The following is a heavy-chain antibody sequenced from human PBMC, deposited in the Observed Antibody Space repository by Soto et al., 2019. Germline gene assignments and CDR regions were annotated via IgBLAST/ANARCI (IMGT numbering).Heavy chain of an antibody. CDR1: GGSISSGDYY. V-gene: IGHV4-30-4*01. CDR3: ARAIVATIGGMEV. Sequence: SETLSLTCTVSGGSISSGDYYWSWIRQPPGKGLEYIGYIYYSGSSHYNPSLKSRVTISLDTSRNQFSLKLSSVTAADTAVYYCARAIVATIGGMEVWGQGTTVTVS. J-gene: IGHJ6*02. CDR2: IYYSGSS. D-gene: IGHD5-12*01.